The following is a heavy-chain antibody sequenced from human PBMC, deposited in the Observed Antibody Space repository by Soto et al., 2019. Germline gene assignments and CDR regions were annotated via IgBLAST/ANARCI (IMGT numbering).Heavy chain of an antibody. V-gene: IGHV1-69*13. CDR3: AREEWLQLVGTNYYYYGMDV. CDR1: GGTFSSYA. CDR2: IIPIFGTA. Sequence: ASVKVSCKASGGTFSSYAISWVRQAPGQGLEWMGGIIPIFGTANYAQKFQGRVTITADESTSTAYMELSSLRSEDTAVYYCAREEWLQLVGTNYYYYGMDVWGQGTTVTVSS. J-gene: IGHJ6*02. D-gene: IGHD5-12*01.